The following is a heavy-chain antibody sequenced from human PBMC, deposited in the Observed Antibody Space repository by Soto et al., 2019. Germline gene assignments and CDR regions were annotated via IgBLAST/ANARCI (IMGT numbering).Heavy chain of an antibody. V-gene: IGHV3-23*01. CDR1: GFTFSSYA. Sequence: EVQLLESGGGLVQPGGSLRLSCAASGFTFSSYAMSWVRQAPGKGLEWVSAISGSGGSTYYADSVKGRFTISRDNSKNPLYLQMNSLRAEDTAVYYCAKALVVVAATSGDYFDYWGQGTLVTVSS. D-gene: IGHD2-15*01. CDR2: ISGSGGST. CDR3: AKALVVVAATSGDYFDY. J-gene: IGHJ4*02.